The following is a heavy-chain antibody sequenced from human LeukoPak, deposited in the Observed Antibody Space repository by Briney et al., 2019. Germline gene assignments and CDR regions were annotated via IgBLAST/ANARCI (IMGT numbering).Heavy chain of an antibody. J-gene: IGHJ4*02. CDR3: ARQVVAVAGTGYFDY. CDR1: GGYIRSSRYY. D-gene: IGHD6-19*01. CDR2: IYYSGST. Sequence: PSETLSLTCTVSGGYIRSSRYYWGWIRQPPGKGLEWIGSIYYSGSTYYNASLKSRGTISVDTSKNQFSLKLNSVTAADTAVYFCARQVVAVAGTGYFDYWGQGTLVTVSS. V-gene: IGHV4-39*01.